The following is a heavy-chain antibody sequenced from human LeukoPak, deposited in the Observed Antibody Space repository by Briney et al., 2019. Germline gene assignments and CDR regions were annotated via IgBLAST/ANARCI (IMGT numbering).Heavy chain of an antibody. V-gene: IGHV3-20*04. Sequence: RPGRSLRLSCAASGFTFDDYGMSWVRQAPGKGLEWVPGINWKSGSTGYAASVKGRFTISTDNAKNMLYLQMHSLRAEDTALYFCVRDGNDYNFDYWGQGTLVTVSS. CDR3: VRDGNDYNFDY. D-gene: IGHD5-24*01. CDR1: GFTFDDYG. J-gene: IGHJ4*02. CDR2: INWKSGST.